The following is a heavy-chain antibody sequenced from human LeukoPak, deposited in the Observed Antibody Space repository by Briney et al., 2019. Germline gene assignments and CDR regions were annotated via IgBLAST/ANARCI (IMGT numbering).Heavy chain of an antibody. CDR1: GFTFSSYA. D-gene: IGHD3-16*01. CDR3: ARANWGAFDI. CDR2: ISSNGGST. Sequence: GGSLRLSCAASGFTFSSYAMHWVRQAPGKGLEYVSAISSNGGSTYYANSVKGRFTISRDNSKNTLYLQMGSLRAEDMAVYYCARANWGAFDIWGQGTMVTVSS. V-gene: IGHV3-64*01. J-gene: IGHJ3*02.